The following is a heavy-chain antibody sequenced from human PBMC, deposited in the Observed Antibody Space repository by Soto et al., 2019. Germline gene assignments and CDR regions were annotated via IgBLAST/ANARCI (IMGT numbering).Heavy chain of an antibody. CDR3: ATVSVVVFAAVYRFDP. J-gene: IGHJ5*02. CDR1: GFSFSTYA. CDR2: ISGSSGST. Sequence: EVQLLESGGGLVQPGGSLRLSCAASGFSFSTYAMSWVRQAPGKGLEWVSGISGSSGSTYYADSVQGRVTVSRDNTKNTLYLQRNSLRADDTAVYYCATVSVVVFAAVYRFDPWGQGTLVTVSS. V-gene: IGHV3-23*01. D-gene: IGHD2-15*01.